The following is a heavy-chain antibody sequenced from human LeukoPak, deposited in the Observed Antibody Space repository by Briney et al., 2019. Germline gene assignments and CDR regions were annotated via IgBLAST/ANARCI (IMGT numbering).Heavy chain of an antibody. CDR2: IYNGGTT. V-gene: IGHV3-53*01. J-gene: IGHJ4*02. Sequence: GSLRLSCAASGFTVSANYMNWVRQAPGKGLEWVSIIYNGGTTSYADSVRGRFTIYRDNSKNTLYLQMNSLRAEDTAVYYCARDFPTIMDWGQGTLVTVSS. D-gene: IGHD3-16*01. CDR3: ARDFPTIMD. CDR1: GFTVSANY.